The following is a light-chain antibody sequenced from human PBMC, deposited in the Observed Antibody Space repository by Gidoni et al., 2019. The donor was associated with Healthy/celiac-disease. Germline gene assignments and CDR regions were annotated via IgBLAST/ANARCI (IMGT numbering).Light chain of an antibody. CDR2: GAS. V-gene: IGKV3-15*01. CDR1: QSVSSN. Sequence: EIVMTQSPATLSVSPGERATLSCRASQSVSSNLAWYQQKPGQAPMLLIYGASTRATGIPGRFSGSGSGTEFTLTISSLQSEDFAVYYCQQYNNWPPWTFGQGTKVEIK. J-gene: IGKJ1*01. CDR3: QQYNNWPPWT.